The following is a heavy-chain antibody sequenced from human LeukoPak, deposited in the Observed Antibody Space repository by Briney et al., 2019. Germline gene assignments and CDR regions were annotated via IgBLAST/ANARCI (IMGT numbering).Heavy chain of an antibody. V-gene: IGHV3-30*02. CDR2: IRYDESNK. Sequence: GGSLRLSCAASGFTFTNYGMHWVRQAPGKGLEWVAFIRYDESNKYYADSVKGRSTISRDNSKNTLYLQMNSLRAEDTAVYYCAKDGPQYSSGWYVDYWGQGTLVTVSS. CDR1: GFTFTNYG. J-gene: IGHJ4*02. D-gene: IGHD6-19*01. CDR3: AKDGPQYSSGWYVDY.